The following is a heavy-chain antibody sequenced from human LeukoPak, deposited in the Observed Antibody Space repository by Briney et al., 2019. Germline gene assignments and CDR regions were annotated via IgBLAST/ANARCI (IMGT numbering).Heavy chain of an antibody. Sequence: GGSLRLSCAASGFTFSSYVMSWVRQAPGKGLEWVSAISGSGGSTYYADSVKGRFTISRDNSKNTLYLQMNSLRAEDTAVYYCAKELQYSSIEATGLIDYWGQGTLVTVSS. CDR2: ISGSGGST. CDR3: AKELQYSSIEATGLIDY. CDR1: GFTFSSYV. D-gene: IGHD6-6*01. V-gene: IGHV3-23*01. J-gene: IGHJ4*02.